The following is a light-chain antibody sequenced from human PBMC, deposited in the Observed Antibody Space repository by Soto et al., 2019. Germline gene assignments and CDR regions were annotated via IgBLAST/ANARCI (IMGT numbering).Light chain of an antibody. CDR2: GAS. V-gene: IGKV1-17*03. CDR3: LQHNFYPGT. CDR1: EGINTF. Sequence: DVQMTQSPSAMSASVGDRVTITCRASEGINTFLDWFQQKPGEVPKRLIYGASSLQSGVPSRFSGSGSGTEFTLTISSLQPEDFATYYCLQHNFYPGTFGQGTKVEIK. J-gene: IGKJ1*01.